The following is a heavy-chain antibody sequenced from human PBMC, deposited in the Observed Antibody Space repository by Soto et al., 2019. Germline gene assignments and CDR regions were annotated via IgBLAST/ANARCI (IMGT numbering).Heavy chain of an antibody. CDR3: SRFIMVGGWFDPNYYHGMDA. J-gene: IGHJ6*02. CDR2: ISGYNGNT. V-gene: IGHV1-18*01. CDR1: GYTFSNYG. D-gene: IGHD6-19*01. Sequence: ASVKVSCKTSGYTFSNYGINWVRQAPGQGLEWMGWISGYNGNTNYAQTVQGRVTMTTDTSTGTVYMELRSLKSDDTAIYYCSRFIMVGGWFDPNYYHGMDAWGQGTTVTVSS.